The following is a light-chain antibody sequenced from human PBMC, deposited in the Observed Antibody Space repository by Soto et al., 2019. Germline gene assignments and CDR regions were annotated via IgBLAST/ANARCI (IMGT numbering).Light chain of an antibody. V-gene: IGKV4-1*01. CDR3: QQYYRPWT. CDR1: QSVLYSSNNKNY. Sequence: DIVMTQSPDSLAVSLGERATINCKSSQSVLYSSNNKNYLAWYQQKPGQPPKLLIYWASTRESGVPDRFSGSGSGTDFTLTISSLQAEDGAVDYCQQYYRPWTFGQGTKVEIK. CDR2: WAS. J-gene: IGKJ1*01.